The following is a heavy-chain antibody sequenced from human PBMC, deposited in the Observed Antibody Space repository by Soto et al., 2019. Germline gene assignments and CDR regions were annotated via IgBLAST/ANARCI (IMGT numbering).Heavy chain of an antibody. CDR3: ARKATVTTCFDY. Sequence: SETLSLTSTVSDGSIRSGGYYWSWIRQHPGKGLEWIGYIYYSGSTYYNPSLKSRVTISVDTSKNQFSLKLSSVTAADTAVYYCARKATVTTCFDYWGQGTLVTVSS. J-gene: IGHJ4*02. V-gene: IGHV4-31*03. D-gene: IGHD4-17*01. CDR1: DGSIRSGGYY. CDR2: IYYSGST.